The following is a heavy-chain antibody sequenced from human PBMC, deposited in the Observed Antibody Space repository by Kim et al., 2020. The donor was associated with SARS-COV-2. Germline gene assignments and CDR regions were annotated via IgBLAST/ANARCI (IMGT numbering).Heavy chain of an antibody. CDR2: ISYDGSNK. CDR3: AKDGPGDDIVLMVYAIGSYYYYYGMDV. CDR1: GFTFSSYG. D-gene: IGHD2-8*01. Sequence: GGSLRLSCAASGFTFSSYGMHWVRQAPGKGLEWVAVISYDGSNKYYADSVKGRFTISRDNSKNTLYLQMNSLRAEDTAVYYCAKDGPGDDIVLMVYAIGSYYYYYGMDVWGQGTTVTVSS. J-gene: IGHJ6*02. V-gene: IGHV3-30*18.